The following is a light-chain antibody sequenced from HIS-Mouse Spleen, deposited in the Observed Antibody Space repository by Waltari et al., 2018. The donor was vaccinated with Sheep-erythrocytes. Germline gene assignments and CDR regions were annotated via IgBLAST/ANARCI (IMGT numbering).Light chain of an antibody. Sequence: QSALTQPASVSGSPGQSITISCTRTSSDVGSYNLVSWYQQHPGKAPKLMIYEGSKRPSGVSNRFSGAKSGNTASLTISGRQAEDEADYYCCSYAGSSTPWVFGGGTKLTVL. CDR2: EGS. V-gene: IGLV2-23*01. CDR3: CSYAGSSTPWV. CDR1: SSDVGSYNL. J-gene: IGLJ3*02.